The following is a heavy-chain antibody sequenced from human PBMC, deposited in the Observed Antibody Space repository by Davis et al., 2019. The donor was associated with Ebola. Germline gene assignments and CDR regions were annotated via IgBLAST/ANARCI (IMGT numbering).Heavy chain of an antibody. D-gene: IGHD1-26*01. V-gene: IGHV1-18*01. Sequence: ASAQVSCYASAYTFTSYCISWVRQAPGQGLEWMGWISAHNGNTNYAKKLQGRVTMTTDTSTSTAYMELRSLRSADTAVYYCARSLVGAPDYWGQGTLVTVSS. CDR1: AYTFTSYC. CDR2: ISAHNGNT. CDR3: ARSLVGAPDY. J-gene: IGHJ4*02.